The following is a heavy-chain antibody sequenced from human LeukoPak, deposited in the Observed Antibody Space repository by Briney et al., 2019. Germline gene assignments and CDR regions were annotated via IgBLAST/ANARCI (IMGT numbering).Heavy chain of an antibody. J-gene: IGHJ3*02. CDR3: ARVGPQYSSSSGAFDI. D-gene: IGHD6-6*01. CDR1: GGSFSGYY. V-gene: IGHV4-34*01. CDR2: INHSGST. Sequence: SETLSLTCTVYGGSFSGYYWSWIRQPPGKGLEWIGEINHSGSTNYNPSLKSRVTISVDTSKNQFSLKLTSVTAADTAVYYCARVGPQYSSSSGAFDIWGQGTMVTVSS.